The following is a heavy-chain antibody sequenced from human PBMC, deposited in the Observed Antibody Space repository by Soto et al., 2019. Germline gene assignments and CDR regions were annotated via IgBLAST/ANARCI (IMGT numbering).Heavy chain of an antibody. V-gene: IGHV4-4*02. Sequence: QVQLQESGPGLVKPSGTLSLTCAVSSGSISSSNWWSWVRQPPGKGLEWMGEIYHSGSTNYNPSLKSRVTISVDKSKNQFSLKLSSVTAADTAVYYCARDHDYGDYVAWFDPWGQGTLVTVSS. CDR2: IYHSGST. J-gene: IGHJ5*02. CDR3: ARDHDYGDYVAWFDP. CDR1: SGSISSSNW. D-gene: IGHD4-17*01.